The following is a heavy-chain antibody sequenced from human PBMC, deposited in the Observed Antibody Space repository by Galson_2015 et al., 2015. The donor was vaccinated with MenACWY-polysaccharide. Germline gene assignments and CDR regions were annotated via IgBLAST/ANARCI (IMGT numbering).Heavy chain of an antibody. D-gene: IGHD5-18*01. V-gene: IGHV3-48*03. CDR3: ARDPYNYGYLGDY. J-gene: IGHJ4*02. CDR1: GFTFSNFE. CDR2: ISSSGSST. Sequence: LRLSCAASGFTFSNFELNWVRQAPGKGLEWVSYISSSGSSTYYPDSVKGRFTISRDNAKNSLYLQMNSLRAEDTAVYYCARDPYNYGYLGDYWGQGTLVTVSS.